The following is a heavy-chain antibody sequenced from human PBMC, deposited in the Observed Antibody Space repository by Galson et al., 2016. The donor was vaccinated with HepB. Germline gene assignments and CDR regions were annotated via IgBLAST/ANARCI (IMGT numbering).Heavy chain of an antibody. D-gene: IGHD3-10*01. CDR2: LDGSGYST. J-gene: IGHJ4*02. V-gene: IGHV3-23*01. CDR1: GFSLSIYS. CDR3: AKGGYSGSGSYYHVF. Sequence: SLRLSCAVSGFSLSIYSTNWVRQAPGKGLEWVSSLDGSGYSTYYADSVKGRFTLSRDNSKNTLYLRMSSLRAEDTAVYYCAKGGYSGSGSYYHVFWGQGTLVTVSS.